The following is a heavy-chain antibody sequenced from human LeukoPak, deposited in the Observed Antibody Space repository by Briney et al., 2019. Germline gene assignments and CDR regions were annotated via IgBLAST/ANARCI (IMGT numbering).Heavy chain of an antibody. CDR2: IWYDGSYK. Sequence: GGSLRLSCAASGFTFSTSGMHWVRQAPGKGLEWVAVIWYDGSYKYYADSVKGRFTISRDNSKNTLYLQMNSLRAEDTAVYYCANSGGDYGEYYFDYWGQGTLVTVSS. CDR3: ANSGGDYGEYYFDY. CDR1: GFTFSTSG. J-gene: IGHJ4*02. D-gene: IGHD4-17*01. V-gene: IGHV3-30*02.